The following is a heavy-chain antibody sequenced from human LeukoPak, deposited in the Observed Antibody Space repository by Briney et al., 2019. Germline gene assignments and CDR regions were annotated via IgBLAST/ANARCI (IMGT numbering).Heavy chain of an antibody. J-gene: IGHJ6*02. CDR3: ARDTGPRMDV. D-gene: IGHD1-1*01. V-gene: IGHV4-59*01. CDR2: IYYSGST. CDR1: GGSISSYY. Sequence: SETLSLTCTVSGGSISSYYWSWIRQPPGRGLEWIGYIYYSGSTNYNPSLKSRVTISVDTSKNQFSLKLSSVTAADTAVYYCARDTGPRMDVWGQGTTVTVSS.